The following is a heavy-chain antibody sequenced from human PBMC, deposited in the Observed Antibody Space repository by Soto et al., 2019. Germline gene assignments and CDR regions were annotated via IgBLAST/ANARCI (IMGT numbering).Heavy chain of an antibody. J-gene: IGHJ4*02. CDR2: ISGSGGST. CDR3: AKDRGGALSLRQQLFRFDY. CDR1: GFTFSSYA. Sequence: EVQLLESGGGLVQPGGSLRLSCAASGFTFSSYAMSWVRQAPGKGLEWVSAISGSGGSTYYADSVKGRFTISRDNSKNTLYLQMNSLRAEDTAVYYCAKDRGGALSLRQQLFRFDYWGQGTLVTVSS. D-gene: IGHD6-13*01. V-gene: IGHV3-23*01.